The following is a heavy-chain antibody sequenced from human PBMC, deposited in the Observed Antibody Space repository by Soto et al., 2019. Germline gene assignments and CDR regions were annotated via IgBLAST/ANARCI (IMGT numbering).Heavy chain of an antibody. CDR3: ARDEDTAMVREYYYYGMDV. J-gene: IGHJ6*02. D-gene: IGHD5-18*01. CDR2: IIPIFGTA. Sequence: RASVKVSCKASGGTFSSYAISWVRQAPGQGLEWMGGIIPIFGTANYAQKFQGRVTITADESTSTAYMELSSPRSEDTAVYYCARDEDTAMVREYYYYGMDVWGQGTTVTVSS. V-gene: IGHV1-69*13. CDR1: GGTFSSYA.